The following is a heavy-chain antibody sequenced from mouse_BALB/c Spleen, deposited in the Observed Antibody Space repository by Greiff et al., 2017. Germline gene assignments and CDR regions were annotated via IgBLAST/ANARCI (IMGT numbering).Heavy chain of an antibody. Sequence: EVKLMESGGGLVKPGGSLKLSCAASGFTFSDYYMYWVRQTPEKRLEWVATISDGGSYTYYPDSVKGRFTISRDNAKNNLYLQMSSLKSEDTAMYYCARDRTGTLYYAMDYWGQGTSVTVSS. CDR2: ISDGGSYT. CDR1: GFTFSDYY. CDR3: ARDRTGTLYYAMDY. V-gene: IGHV5-4*02. J-gene: IGHJ4*01. D-gene: IGHD4-1*01.